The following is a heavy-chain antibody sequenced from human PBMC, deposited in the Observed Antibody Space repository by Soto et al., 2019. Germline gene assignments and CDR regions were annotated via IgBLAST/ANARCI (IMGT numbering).Heavy chain of an antibody. D-gene: IGHD3-10*01. V-gene: IGHV1-3*04. J-gene: IGHJ4*02. Sequence: QVQLVQSGAEEKKPGASVKVSCKASGYTFTSYAMHWVCQAPGQRLELMGWMNTGNGNTKYSHKFQGRVTITRDTPASTAYMELSSLRSEDTAVYYCARGGPPIDYWGQGTLVTVSS. CDR1: GYTFTSYA. CDR2: MNTGNGNT. CDR3: ARGGPPIDY.